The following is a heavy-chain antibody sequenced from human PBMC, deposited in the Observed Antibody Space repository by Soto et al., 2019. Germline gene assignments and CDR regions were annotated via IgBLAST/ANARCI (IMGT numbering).Heavy chain of an antibody. CDR3: ARHNYGSGSTYFDY. CDR1: GGSISSGGYS. V-gene: IGHV4-61*08. J-gene: IGHJ4*02. Sequence: SETLSLTCAVSGGSISSGGYSWSWIRQPPGKGLEWIGYIYHSGSTNYNPSLKSRVTISVDTSKNQFSLKLNSMTAADTAVYYCARHNYGSGSTYFDYWGQGTLVTVSS. D-gene: IGHD3-10*01. CDR2: IYHSGST.